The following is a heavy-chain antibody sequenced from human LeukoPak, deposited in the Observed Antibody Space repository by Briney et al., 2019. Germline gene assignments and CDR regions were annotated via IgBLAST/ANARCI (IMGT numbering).Heavy chain of an antibody. CDR3: AREGSSSWYVPFDY. D-gene: IGHD6-13*01. V-gene: IGHV3-7*01. Sequence: GGSLRLSCAASGFSFSSYWMSWMRQAPGKGLDWVASIKQDGRKDYYVDSVEGRYTISRDNAKNSLYLQMNSLRDEDAAMYYCAREGSSSWYVPFDYWGQGTLVTVSS. CDR2: IKQDGRKD. J-gene: IGHJ4*02. CDR1: GFSFSSYW.